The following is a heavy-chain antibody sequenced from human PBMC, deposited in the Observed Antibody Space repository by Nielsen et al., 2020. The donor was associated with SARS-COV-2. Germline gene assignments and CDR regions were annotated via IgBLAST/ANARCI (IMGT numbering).Heavy chain of an antibody. CDR3: ARFTWGASQGYFDS. Sequence: GGSLRLSCAVSGFTFSSYTLNWVRQAPGKGLEWVSSISDTTGYIDYADSVKGRFTISRDTANNSLYLQMNSLRVEDTAVYYCARFTWGASQGYFDSWGQGSLVTVSS. V-gene: IGHV3-21*01. J-gene: IGHJ4*01. CDR2: ISDTTGYI. CDR1: GFTFSSYT. D-gene: IGHD7-27*01.